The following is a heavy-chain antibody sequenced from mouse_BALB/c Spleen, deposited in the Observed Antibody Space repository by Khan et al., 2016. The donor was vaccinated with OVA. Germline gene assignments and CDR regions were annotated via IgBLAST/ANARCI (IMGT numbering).Heavy chain of an antibody. D-gene: IGHD2-10*01. V-gene: IGHV2-6-1*01. CDR3: ARQPYYHYNIMDY. CDR2: IWSDGST. CDR1: GFSLTNYG. J-gene: IGHJ4*01. Sequence: QVQLKESGPGLVAPSQSLSITCTISGFSLTNYGVHWVRQPPGKGLEWLVVIWSDGSTTYNSALKSRLTISKDNSKGHVFLKMNSLQTDDTAVYFCARQPYYHYNIMDYWGQGTSVTVSS.